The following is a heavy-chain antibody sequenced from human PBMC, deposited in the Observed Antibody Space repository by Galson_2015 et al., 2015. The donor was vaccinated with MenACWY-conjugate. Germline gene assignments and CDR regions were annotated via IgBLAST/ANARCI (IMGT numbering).Heavy chain of an antibody. V-gene: IGHV1-3*01. CDR3: ARSSSTMHPFDY. J-gene: IGHJ4*02. Sequence: SVKVGCKACGYTFTSYAMHWVRQAPGQGLEGMGWINAGNGNTKYSQNFQGRVSITRDSSATTAYMELSSPRSEGTAVNYCARSSSTMHPFDYWGQGTLVTVSS. D-gene: IGHD6-13*01. CDR2: INAGNGNT. CDR1: GYTFTSYA.